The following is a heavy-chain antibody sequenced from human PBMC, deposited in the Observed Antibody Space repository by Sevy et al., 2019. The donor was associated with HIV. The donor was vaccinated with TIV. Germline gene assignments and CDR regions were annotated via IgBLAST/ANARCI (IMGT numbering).Heavy chain of an antibody. Sequence: GGSLRLSCAASGFTFSSYTMHWVRQAPGKGLEWVAFISYDGSRKYYADSVKGRFTISRDNSKNTLYLQMNNLRAEDTAVFYCARDLALSGSYSWLAYWGQGILVTVSS. J-gene: IGHJ4*02. CDR3: ARDLALSGSYSWLAY. CDR2: ISYDGSRK. V-gene: IGHV3-30*14. CDR1: GFTFSSYT. D-gene: IGHD1-26*01.